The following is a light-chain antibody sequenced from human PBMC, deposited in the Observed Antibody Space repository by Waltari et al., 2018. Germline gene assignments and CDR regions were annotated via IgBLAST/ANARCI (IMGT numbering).Light chain of an antibody. CDR1: SSTIGNND. Sequence: QSVLTQPPSVSAAPGQQVTISCSGSSSTIGNNDISWYQHLPGTAPKLLIYDNDKRPSGIPDRFYGSKSGTSATLGITGLQTGDEADYYCGTWDSSLNVGVFGGGTELTVL. CDR3: GTWDSSLNVGV. J-gene: IGLJ3*02. CDR2: DND. V-gene: IGLV1-51*01.